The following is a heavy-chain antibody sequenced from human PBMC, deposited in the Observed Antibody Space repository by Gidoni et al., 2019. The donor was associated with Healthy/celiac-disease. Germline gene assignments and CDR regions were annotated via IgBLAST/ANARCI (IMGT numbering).Heavy chain of an antibody. J-gene: IGHJ4*02. Sequence: EVQLVESGGGLVQPGGSLRLSCAASGFTFSSYEMNWVRQAPGKGLEWVSYISSSGSTIYYADSVKGRFTISRDNAKNSLYLQMNSLRAEDTAVYYCARDAREIWFGRVDYWGQGTLVTVSS. V-gene: IGHV3-48*03. CDR3: ARDAREIWFGRVDY. D-gene: IGHD3-10*01. CDR2: ISSSGSTI. CDR1: GFTFSSYE.